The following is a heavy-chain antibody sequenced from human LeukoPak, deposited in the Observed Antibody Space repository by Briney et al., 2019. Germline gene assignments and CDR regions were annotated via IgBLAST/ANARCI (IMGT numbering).Heavy chain of an antibody. CDR2: LYSDGST. D-gene: IGHD2-15*01. J-gene: IGHJ4*02. Sequence: PGGSLRLSCSASGFTFSSYAMHWVRQAPGRGLEWVSYLYSDGSTYYADSVKDRFTVSRDNSKNTVYLQMSSLRAEDTAVYYCARGPGWNYFDYWGQGTLVTVSS. V-gene: IGHV3-66*01. CDR1: GFTFSSYA. CDR3: ARGPGWNYFDY.